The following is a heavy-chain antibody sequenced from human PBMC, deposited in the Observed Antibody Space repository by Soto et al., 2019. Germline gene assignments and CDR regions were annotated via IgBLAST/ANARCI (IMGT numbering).Heavy chain of an antibody. V-gene: IGHV4-34*01. Sequence: PSETQSLTSAVFGGSFRGYYWIWIRQHPGKRLEWIGEINHSGSTNYNPSLKSRVTISVDTSKHQFSLKLSSVTAADTAVYYCARVVSGSRDGYKPWGQGTLVTVSS. D-gene: IGHD5-12*01. CDR2: INHSGST. J-gene: IGHJ5*02. CDR1: GGSFRGYY. CDR3: ARVVSGSRDGYKP.